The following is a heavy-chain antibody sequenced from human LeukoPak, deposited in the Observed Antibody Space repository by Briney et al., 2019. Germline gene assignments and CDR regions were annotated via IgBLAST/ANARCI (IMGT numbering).Heavy chain of an antibody. J-gene: IGHJ4*02. D-gene: IGHD1-1*01. Sequence: GASVKVSCKASGYTFTSYGISWVRQAPGQGLEWMGWISDYSGDTNYAQKLLGRVTMTTDTSTSTAYMELRSLRSDDTAVYYCARAGGYNWNDDLDYWGQGTLVTVSS. V-gene: IGHV1-18*01. CDR3: ARAGGYNWNDDLDY. CDR1: GYTFTSYG. CDR2: ISDYSGDT.